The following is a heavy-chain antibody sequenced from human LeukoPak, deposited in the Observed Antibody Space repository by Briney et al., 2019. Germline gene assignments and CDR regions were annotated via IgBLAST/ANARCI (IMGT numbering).Heavy chain of an antibody. CDR2: IYHSGST. J-gene: IGHJ5*02. D-gene: IGHD3-22*01. Sequence: PSETLSLTCTVSGGSISSSNWWSWVRQPPGKGLEWIGEIYHSGSTNYNPSLKSRVTISVDKSKNQFSLKLSSVTAADTAVYYCARIYDSSGYNWFDPWGQGTLVTVSS. CDR3: ARIYDSSGYNWFDP. CDR1: GGSISSSNW. V-gene: IGHV4-4*02.